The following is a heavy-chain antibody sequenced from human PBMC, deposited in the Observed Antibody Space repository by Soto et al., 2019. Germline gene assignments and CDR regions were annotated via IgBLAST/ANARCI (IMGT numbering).Heavy chain of an antibody. Sequence: EVQLLESGGGLVQPGGSLRLSCAGSGYTHTFNTYAMSWVRQAPGKGLEWVAGISPTGGSTYYADSVKGRFTISRDNSKNTLFLQMSSVRVEEAAFYFCAKVKGGVVPTIGGGFDSGGRGPLVTVS. CDR1: GYTHTFNTYA. J-gene: IGHJ4*02. CDR2: ISPTGGST. CDR3: AKVKGGVVPTIGGGFDS. D-gene: IGHD5-12*01. V-gene: IGHV3-23*01.